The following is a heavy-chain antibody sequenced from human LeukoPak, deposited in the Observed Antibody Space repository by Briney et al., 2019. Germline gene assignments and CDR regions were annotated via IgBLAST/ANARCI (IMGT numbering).Heavy chain of an antibody. Sequence: PLASVKVSCKASGYTFTSYDINWVRQATGQGLEWMGWMNPNSGNTGYAQKFQGRVTMTRNTSISTAYMELSSLRSEDTAVYYCARGLLRRYGPQLKEFDYWGQGTLVTVSS. D-gene: IGHD4-17*01. V-gene: IGHV1-8*01. CDR1: GYTFTSYD. J-gene: IGHJ4*02. CDR2: MNPNSGNT. CDR3: ARGLLRRYGPQLKEFDY.